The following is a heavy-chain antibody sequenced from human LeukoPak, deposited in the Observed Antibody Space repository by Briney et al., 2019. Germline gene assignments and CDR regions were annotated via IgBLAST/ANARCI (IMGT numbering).Heavy chain of an antibody. Sequence: GGSLRLSCAASGFSISSFSMNWVRQAPGKGLEWVSYISGGSSFTYYVDSVKGRFTISRDNAKNSRYLQMNSLRAEDTAVYYCARDLGYSSGPNYWGQGTRVTVSS. CDR3: ARDLGYSSGPNY. CDR1: GFSISSFS. CDR2: ISGGSSFT. J-gene: IGHJ4*02. D-gene: IGHD6-19*01. V-gene: IGHV3-21*01.